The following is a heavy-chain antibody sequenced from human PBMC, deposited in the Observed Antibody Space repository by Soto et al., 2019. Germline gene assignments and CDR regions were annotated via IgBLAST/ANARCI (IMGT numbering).Heavy chain of an antibody. J-gene: IGHJ4*02. CDR1: GFTFSDYY. V-gene: IGHV3-11*05. D-gene: IGHD3-22*01. Sequence: QVQLVESGGGLVKPGGSLRLSCAASGFTFSDYYMSWIRQAPGKWLEWVSYISSSSSYTNYADSVKGRFTISRDNAKNSLYRQMNSLRAEDTAVYYCARDPPYYESSGSDYWGQGTLVTVSS. CDR3: ARDPPYYESSGSDY. CDR2: ISSSSSYT.